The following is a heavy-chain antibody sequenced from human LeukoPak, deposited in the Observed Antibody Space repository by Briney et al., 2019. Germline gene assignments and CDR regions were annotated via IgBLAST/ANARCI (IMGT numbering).Heavy chain of an antibody. Sequence: SETLSLTCAVYGGSFSGYYWSWIRQPPGKGLEWIGEINHSGSTNYNPSLKSRVTISVDTSKNQFSLKLSSVTAADMAVYYCARGPPHYYYGMDVWGQGTTVTVSS. CDR3: ARGPPHYYYGMDV. J-gene: IGHJ6*02. CDR2: INHSGST. V-gene: IGHV4-34*01. CDR1: GGSFSGYY.